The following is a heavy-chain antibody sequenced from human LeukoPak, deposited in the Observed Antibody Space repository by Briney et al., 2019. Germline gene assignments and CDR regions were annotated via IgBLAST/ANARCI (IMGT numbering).Heavy chain of an antibody. J-gene: IGHJ4*02. CDR2: ISYDGSNK. V-gene: IGHV3-30*04. CDR3: AQMVRGVNADY. D-gene: IGHD3-10*01. CDR1: GFTFSSYA. Sequence: GGSLRLSCAASGFTFSSYAMHWVRQAPGKGLEWVAVISYDGSNKYYADSVKGRFTISRDNSKNTLYLQMNSLRAVDTAVYYCAQMVRGVNADYWGQGTLVTVSS.